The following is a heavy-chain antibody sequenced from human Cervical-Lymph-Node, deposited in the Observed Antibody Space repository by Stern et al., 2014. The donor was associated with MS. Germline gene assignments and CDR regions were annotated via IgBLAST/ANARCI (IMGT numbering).Heavy chain of an antibody. CDR1: GFNFDDYG. V-gene: IGHV3-9*01. J-gene: IGHJ4*02. D-gene: IGHD6-13*01. Sequence: QLVESGGGLVQPGRSLRLSCAGSGFNFDDYGMHWVRQAPGTGLEWVSGISWNSDKIVYAESVKGRFTISRDNDKDSLYLQMDSLRVEDTALYYCAKDRTSSSWGVDYWGQGSLVTVSS. CDR3: AKDRTSSSWGVDY. CDR2: ISWNSDKI.